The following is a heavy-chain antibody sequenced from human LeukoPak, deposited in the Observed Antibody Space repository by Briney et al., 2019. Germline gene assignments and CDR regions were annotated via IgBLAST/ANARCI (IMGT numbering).Heavy chain of an antibody. V-gene: IGHV4-59*01. CDR3: ARGMYSSSWFFDY. D-gene: IGHD6-13*01. CDR2: IYYSGST. Sequence: SETLSLTRTVSGGSISSYYGSWIRQPPGKGLEWIGYIYYSGSTNYNPSLKSRVTISVDTSKNQFSLKLSSVTAADTAVYYCARGMYSSSWFFDYWGQATLVTVSS. CDR1: GGSISSYY. J-gene: IGHJ4*02.